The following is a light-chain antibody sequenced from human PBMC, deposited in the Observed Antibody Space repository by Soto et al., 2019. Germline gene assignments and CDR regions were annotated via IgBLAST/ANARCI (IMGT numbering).Light chain of an antibody. CDR1: QSISTW. V-gene: IGKV1-5*01. CDR3: QQYNSFWT. CDR2: DAS. Sequence: DIQMTQSPSTLSASVGDRVTITCRASQSISTWLAWYQQKPGKAPKLLINDASYLERGVPSRFSGSGSGTEFTLTISDLQPDDLATYYCQQYNSFWTFGQGTKVEI. J-gene: IGKJ1*01.